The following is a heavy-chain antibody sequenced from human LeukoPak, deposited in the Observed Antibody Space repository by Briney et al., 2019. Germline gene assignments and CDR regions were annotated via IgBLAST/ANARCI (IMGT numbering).Heavy chain of an antibody. J-gene: IGHJ4*02. V-gene: IGHV3-23*01. CDR1: GFTFSNSA. CDR3: AKLTRYGSGSYCDY. D-gene: IGHD3-10*01. CDR2: ISGSGGST. Sequence: GGSLRLSCAASGFTFSNSAMTRVRQAPGKGLEWVSAISGSGGSTYYADSVKGRFTISRDNSKNTLFLQMSSPRAEDTAAYYCAKLTRYGSGSYCDYWGRGTLVTVSS.